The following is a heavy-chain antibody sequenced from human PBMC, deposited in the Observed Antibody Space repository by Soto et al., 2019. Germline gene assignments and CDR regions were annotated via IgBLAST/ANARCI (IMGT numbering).Heavy chain of an antibody. D-gene: IGHD7-27*01. J-gene: IGHJ4*02. CDR2: ISYDGSNK. V-gene: IGHV3-30-3*01. CDR1: GFTFSSYA. CDR3: ARDSYELGIFDY. Sequence: GGSLRLSCAASGFTFSSYAMHWVRQAPGKGLEWVAVISYDGSNKYYADSVKGRFTISRDNSKNTLYLQMNSLRAEDTAVYYCARDSYELGIFDYWGQGTLVTVSS.